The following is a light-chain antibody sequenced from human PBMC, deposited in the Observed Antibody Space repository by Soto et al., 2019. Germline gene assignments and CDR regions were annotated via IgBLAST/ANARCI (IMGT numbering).Light chain of an antibody. CDR2: GAS. Sequence: EIVLTQSPGTLSLSPGERATLSCRASQSVGSYSAWYQQRPGQPPRLLIYGASSRATGIPDRFSGSGSGTDFTLTISRLEPKDFAVYYCQQYGSSPYTFGQGTKLEIK. V-gene: IGKV3-20*01. CDR3: QQYGSSPYT. J-gene: IGKJ2*01. CDR1: QSVGSY.